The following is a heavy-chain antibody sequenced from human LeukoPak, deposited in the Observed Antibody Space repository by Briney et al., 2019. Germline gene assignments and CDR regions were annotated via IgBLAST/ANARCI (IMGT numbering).Heavy chain of an antibody. V-gene: IGHV4-59*13. CDR1: GGSFSGYY. J-gene: IGHJ4*02. Sequence: SETLSLTCAVYGGSFSGYYWSWIRQPPGKGLEWIGYIYHSGSTNYNPSLKSRVTISVDTSKNEFSLKLTSVTAADTAVYYCAREANHYGSGSYFEGTFDYWSQGSLVTVSS. CDR2: IYHSGST. CDR3: AREANHYGSGSYFEGTFDY. D-gene: IGHD3-10*01.